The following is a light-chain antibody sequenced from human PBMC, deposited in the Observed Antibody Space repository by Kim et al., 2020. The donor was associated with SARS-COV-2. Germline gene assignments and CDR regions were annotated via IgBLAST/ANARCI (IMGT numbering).Light chain of an antibody. CDR2: VEKDGSH. CDR3: QTWGTGFVV. J-gene: IGLJ3*02. Sequence: ASVKLTCTLNSEQSKNAIAWHQQRPEKGPRYLMKVEKDGSHTKGDEVPDRFSGSSSGAERYLTISGLQFEDEAAYYCQTWGTGFVVFGGGTQLTVL. CDR1: SEQSKNA. V-gene: IGLV4-69*01.